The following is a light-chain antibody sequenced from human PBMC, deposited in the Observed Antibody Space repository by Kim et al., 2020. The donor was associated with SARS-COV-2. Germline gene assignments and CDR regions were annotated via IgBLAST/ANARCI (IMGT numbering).Light chain of an antibody. CDR2: EVS. J-gene: IGLJ3*02. CDR1: SCDVGSYTR. CDR3: SSYTSSSTRV. V-gene: IGLV2-18*02. Sequence: GQSVTSACTRTSCDVGSYTRVSWYQQPPGTAPNLMIYEVSNRPSGVPARFSGSKSGNTASLTISGLQAEDEADYYCSSYTSSSTRVFGGGTQLTVL.